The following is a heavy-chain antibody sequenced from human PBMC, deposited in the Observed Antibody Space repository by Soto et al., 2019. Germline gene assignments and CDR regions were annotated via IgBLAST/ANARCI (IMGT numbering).Heavy chain of an antibody. CDR3: AKDCYVDDGGIDY. CDR1: GFTFSTYA. CDR2: ITGSGGRT. Sequence: EVQLLESGGGLVQPGGSLRLSCAASGFTFSTYAMIWVRQAPGKGLEWVSVITGSGGRTYYADSVKGRFTISRDTSKKTLFLQMNSLRAEDTAVYYWAKDCYVDDGGIDYWGQGTMVTVSS. J-gene: IGHJ4*02. V-gene: IGHV3-23*01. D-gene: IGHD4-17*01.